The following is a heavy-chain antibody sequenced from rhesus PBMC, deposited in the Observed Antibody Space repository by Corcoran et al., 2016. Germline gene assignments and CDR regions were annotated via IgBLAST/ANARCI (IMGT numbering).Heavy chain of an antibody. V-gene: IGHV3-59*01. D-gene: IGHD2-27*01. CDR1: GFTFSDYN. CDR2: ISNGGGNT. J-gene: IGHJ4*01. CDR3: ARSSGSLSFDY. Sequence: EVQLVESGGGLAKPGGSLRLSCAASGFTFSDYNMHWVRQASGKGLEWVSRISNGGGNTWYADSVKCRFNSSRDNAKDTLYLQMDSLRAEDTAVYYCARSSGSLSFDYWGQGVLVTVSS.